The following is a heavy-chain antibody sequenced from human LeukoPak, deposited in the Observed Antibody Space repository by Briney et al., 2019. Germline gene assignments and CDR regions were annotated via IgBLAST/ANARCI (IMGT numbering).Heavy chain of an antibody. V-gene: IGHV1-18*01. CDR1: GYTFTSYG. CDR3: ARDTDGSGSYYDPYYYYYGMDV. CDR2: ISAYNGNT. J-gene: IGHJ6*02. D-gene: IGHD3-10*01. Sequence: GASVKVSCTASGYTFTSYGISWVRQAPGQGLEWMGWISAYNGNTNYAQKLQGRVTMTTDTSTSTAYMELRSLRSDDTAVYYCARDTDGSGSYYDPYYYYYGMDVWGQGTTVTVSS.